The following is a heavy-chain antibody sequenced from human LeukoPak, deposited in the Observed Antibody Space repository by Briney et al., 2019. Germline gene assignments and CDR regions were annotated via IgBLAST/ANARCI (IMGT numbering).Heavy chain of an antibody. Sequence: ASVKVSCKASGYTFTSYAMHWVRQAPGQRLEWMGWINAGNGNIKYSQKLQGRVTMTTDTSTSTAYMELRSLRSDDTAVYYCARASFPRMDVWGQGTTVTVSS. CDR2: INAGNGNI. D-gene: IGHD3-16*02. CDR3: ARASFPRMDV. J-gene: IGHJ6*02. CDR1: GYTFTSYA. V-gene: IGHV1-3*01.